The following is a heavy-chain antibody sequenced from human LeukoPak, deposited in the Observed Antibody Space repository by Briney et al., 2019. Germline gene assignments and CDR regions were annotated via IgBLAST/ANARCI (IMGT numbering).Heavy chain of an antibody. CDR2: INHSGST. CDR3: ARSLGGGGYYYYYYMDV. D-gene: IGHD3-16*01. J-gene: IGHJ6*03. CDR1: GGSFSGYC. V-gene: IGHV4-34*01. Sequence: SETLSLTCAVYGGSFSGYCWSWIRQPPGKGLEWIGEINHSGSTNYNPSLKSRVTISVDTSKNQFSLKLSSVTAADTAVYYCARSLGGGGYYYYYYMDVWGKGTTVTVSS.